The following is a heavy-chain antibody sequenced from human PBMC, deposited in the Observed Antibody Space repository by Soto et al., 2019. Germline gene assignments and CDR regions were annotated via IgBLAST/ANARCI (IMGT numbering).Heavy chain of an antibody. CDR1: GGSICSYY. J-gene: IGHJ4*02. Sequence: SERLSLSFTVSGGSICSYYWSWIRQPPGKGLEWIGYIYYSGSTNYNPSLKSRVTISVDTSKNQFSLKLSSVTAADRAGYYCASLRFLKYSGYDSYYFASWGQGTLVPVSS. CDR3: ASLRFLKYSGYDSYYFAS. CDR2: IYYSGST. D-gene: IGHD5-12*01. V-gene: IGHV4-59*08.